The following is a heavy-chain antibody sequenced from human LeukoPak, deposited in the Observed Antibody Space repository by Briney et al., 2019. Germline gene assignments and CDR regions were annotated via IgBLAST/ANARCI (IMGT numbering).Heavy chain of an antibody. J-gene: IGHJ4*02. Sequence: GGSLRLSCAVSGFTFDDYGMSWVRQAPGRGLEWVAFIRSEAYGVTAEYAASVKGRFTMSRDDAKSIASLQMNSLKTEDTAVYYCTRDIVIMRGFDSWGQGTLVTVSS. V-gene: IGHV3-49*04. D-gene: IGHD2-8*01. CDR1: GFTFDDYG. CDR2: IRSEAYGVTA. CDR3: TRDIVIMRGFDS.